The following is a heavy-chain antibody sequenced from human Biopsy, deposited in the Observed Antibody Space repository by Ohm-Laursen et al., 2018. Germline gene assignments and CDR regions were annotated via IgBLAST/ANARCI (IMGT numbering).Heavy chain of an antibody. CDR2: IGGSGGGT. Sequence: GSLRLSCAASGLRFSMYAMSWVRQAPGKGLEWVSAIGGSGGGTYYADSVKGRFTISRDDSKNTVYLQMNSLRVEDRAVYYCARPMSRVVAYGMDVWGQGTTVIVSS. CDR3: ARPMSRVVAYGMDV. D-gene: IGHD2-15*01. J-gene: IGHJ6*02. V-gene: IGHV3-23*01. CDR1: GLRFSMYA.